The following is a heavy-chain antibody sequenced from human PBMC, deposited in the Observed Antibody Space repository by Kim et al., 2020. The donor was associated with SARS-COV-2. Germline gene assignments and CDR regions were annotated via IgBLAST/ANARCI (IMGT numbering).Heavy chain of an antibody. V-gene: IGHV3-23*01. CDR2: ISGGGART. J-gene: IGHJ4*02. CDR3: AKATGYDTGWFNDY. D-gene: IGHD6-19*01. Sequence: GGSLRLSCAASGFAFGSYGITWVRQVPGKGLEWVSGISGGGARTYYTYSVKGRFIVSRDNSKNTLHLQLNSLRADDTAVYYCAKATGYDTGWFNDYWGQGTLVTVSS. CDR1: GFAFGSYG.